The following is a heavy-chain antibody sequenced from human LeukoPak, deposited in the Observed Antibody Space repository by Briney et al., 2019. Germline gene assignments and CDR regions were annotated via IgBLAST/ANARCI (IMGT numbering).Heavy chain of an antibody. CDR2: ISHSGGST. CDR3: ATRLYYYGSGNY. D-gene: IGHD3-10*01. Sequence: GGSLRLSCAASGFTFSSYAMSWVRQAPGEGLEWVSAISHSGGSTYYADSVKGRFTNSRDNSKNTLYLQMNSLRAEDTAVYYCATRLYYYGSGNYWGQGTLVTVSS. J-gene: IGHJ4*02. CDR1: GFTFSSYA. V-gene: IGHV3-23*01.